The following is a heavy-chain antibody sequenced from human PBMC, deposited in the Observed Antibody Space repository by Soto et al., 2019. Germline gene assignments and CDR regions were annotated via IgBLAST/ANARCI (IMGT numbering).Heavy chain of an antibody. CDR3: AREPVYYYGMDV. V-gene: IGHV6-1*01. Sequence: PSQTLSLTCDISVDSVSSNSAAWNWIRQSQSRGLEWLSRAFYRSKRYNDDAVCVKSRITVDPDTSKTQFSLQLMSVTPEHTAVYYCAREPVYYYGMDVWGQGTTVIVSS. J-gene: IGHJ6*02. CDR2: AFYRSKRYN. CDR1: VDSVSSNSAA.